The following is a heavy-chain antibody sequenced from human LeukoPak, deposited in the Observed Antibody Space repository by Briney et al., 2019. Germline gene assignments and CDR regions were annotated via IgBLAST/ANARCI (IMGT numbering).Heavy chain of an antibody. CDR1: GGSFSGYY. J-gene: IGHJ3*02. D-gene: IGHD5-24*01. V-gene: IGHV4-34*01. CDR3: ARDLRNTISDAFDI. Sequence: SETLSLTCAVYGGSFSGYYWTWIRQPPGKGLEWIGEVNQRGGISYNPSLKSRVTISVDKSKNQFSLKLSSVTAADTAVYYCARDLRNTISDAFDIWGQGTMVTVSS. CDR2: VNQRGGI.